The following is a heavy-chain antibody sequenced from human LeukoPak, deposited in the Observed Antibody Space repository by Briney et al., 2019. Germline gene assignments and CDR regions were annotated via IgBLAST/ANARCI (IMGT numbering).Heavy chain of an antibody. Sequence: GGSLRLSCAASGFTFSDYYMSWIRQAPGKGLEWVSYISSSGRTIYYADSMKGRFTISRDNAKNSLYLQMNSLRAEHTAVYYCARDSAHIWVGSRSHNYYYGMDVWGQGTTVTVSS. J-gene: IGHJ6*02. CDR2: ISSSGRTI. D-gene: IGHD2-15*01. V-gene: IGHV3-11*01. CDR1: GFTFSDYY. CDR3: ARDSAHIWVGSRSHNYYYGMDV.